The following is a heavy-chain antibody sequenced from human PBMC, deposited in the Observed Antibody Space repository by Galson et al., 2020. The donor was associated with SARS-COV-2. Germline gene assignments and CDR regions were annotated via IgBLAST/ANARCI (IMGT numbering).Heavy chain of an antibody. Sequence: SGPTLAKPPQTITLTCTFSRFSLSTSGTCTRWIRQPPGTALEWPALIDWADDKYYSTSLKTRLTISKDTSKNQVVLTMTNMDPVDTATYYCARIRWTVYYYYGMDVWGQVTTVTVSS. V-gene: IGHV2-70*01. D-gene: IGHD4-4*01. CDR1: RFSLSTSGTC. CDR2: IDWADDK. CDR3: ARIRWTVYYYYGMDV. J-gene: IGHJ6*02.